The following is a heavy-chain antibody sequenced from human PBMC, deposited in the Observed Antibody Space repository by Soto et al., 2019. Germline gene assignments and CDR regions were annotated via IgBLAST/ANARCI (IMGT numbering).Heavy chain of an antibody. CDR1: GGSISSYY. J-gene: IGHJ5*02. CDR2: IYTSGST. D-gene: IGHD6-19*01. V-gene: IGHV4-4*07. Sequence: QVQLQESGPGLVKPSETLSLTCTVSGGSISSYYWSWIRQPAGKGLQWIGRIYTSGSTNYNPSLKSRVTMAVATSKNRFSLKLSSVTAADTAVYYCARDLGSGWANWFDPWGQGTLVTVSS. CDR3: ARDLGSGWANWFDP.